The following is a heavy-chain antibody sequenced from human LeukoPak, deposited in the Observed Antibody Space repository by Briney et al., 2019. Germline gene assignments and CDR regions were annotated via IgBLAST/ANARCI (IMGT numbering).Heavy chain of an antibody. V-gene: IGHV3-23*01. D-gene: IGHD3-10*01. Sequence: GGSLRLSCAASGFTFSSYAMSWVRQAPGKGLEWVSAISGSGGSTYYADSVKGRFTISRDNSKNTLYLQMNSLRAEDTAVYYCAKSTSLLWFGESGYYFDYWGQGTLVTVSS. CDR3: AKSTSLLWFGESGYYFDY. CDR2: ISGSGGST. CDR1: GFTFSSYA. J-gene: IGHJ4*02.